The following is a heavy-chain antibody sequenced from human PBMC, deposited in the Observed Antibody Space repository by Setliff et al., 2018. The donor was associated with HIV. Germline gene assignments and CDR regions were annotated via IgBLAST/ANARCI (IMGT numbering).Heavy chain of an antibody. Sequence: GGSLRLSCAASGFTVSGSYMSWVCQAPGKGLEWVSTIYSDGSTYHADSVKGRFTLSRDNSKNTLYLQMNSLTPEDTAVYYCAKPRLYNSALENWGQGTLVTVSS. D-gene: IGHD1-1*01. V-gene: IGHV3-66*02. J-gene: IGHJ4*02. CDR1: GFTVSGSY. CDR3: AKPRLYNSALEN. CDR2: IYSDGST.